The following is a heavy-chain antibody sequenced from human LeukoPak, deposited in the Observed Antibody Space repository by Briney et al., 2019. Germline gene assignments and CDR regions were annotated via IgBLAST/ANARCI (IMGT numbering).Heavy chain of an antibody. V-gene: IGHV3-23*01. CDR2: ITSGGGT. CDR1: GFTFSNYA. Sequence: GGSLRLSCAASGFTFSNYAMNWVRQAPGKGLEWVSGITSGGGTHYADSVKGRFTISRDNSKNTLYLQMNSLRAEDTAVYYCAKDHSSGSYDYWGQGTLVTVSS. D-gene: IGHD1-26*01. J-gene: IGHJ4*02. CDR3: AKDHSSGSYDY.